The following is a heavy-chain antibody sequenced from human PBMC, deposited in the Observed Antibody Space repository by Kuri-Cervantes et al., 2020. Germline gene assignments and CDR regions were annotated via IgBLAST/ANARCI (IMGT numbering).Heavy chain of an antibody. Sequence: VESLMIYRKGSGYSFTSYWIGRVRQMPGKGLEWMGIINPGCSENCYIPSFQGQVTISADKAISTAYLQRSSLKAADTALYYWARQLQQWLVPLVDYWGQGTLVTVSS. CDR2: INPGCSEN. J-gene: IGHJ4*02. V-gene: IGHV5-51*01. CDR1: GYSFTSYW. D-gene: IGHD6-19*01. CDR3: ARQLQQWLVPLVDY.